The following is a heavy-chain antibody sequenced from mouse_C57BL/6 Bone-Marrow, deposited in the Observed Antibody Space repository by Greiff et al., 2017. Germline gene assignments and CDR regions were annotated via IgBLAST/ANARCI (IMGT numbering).Heavy chain of an antibody. D-gene: IGHD1-1*01. Sequence: EVQLQQSGAELVRPGASVKLSCTASGFNIKDDYMHWVKQRPDQGLEWIGWIDPESGDTEYASKFQGKATIPADTSSNTAYLQLSSLTSEDTAVYYCTTWGVYGFDYWGQGTTLTVSA. CDR2: IDPESGDT. CDR1: GFNIKDDY. CDR3: TTWGVYGFDY. J-gene: IGHJ2*01. V-gene: IGHV14-4*01.